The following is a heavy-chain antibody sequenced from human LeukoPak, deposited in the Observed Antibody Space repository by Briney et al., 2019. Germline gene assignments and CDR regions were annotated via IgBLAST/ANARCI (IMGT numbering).Heavy chain of an antibody. J-gene: IGHJ4*02. CDR2: IYYSGST. Sequence: SETPSLTCTVSGGSISSYYWSWIRQPPGKGLEWIGYIYYSGSTNYNPSLKCRVTISVDTSKNQFSLKLSSVTAADTAVYYCARDRTGTYDYWGQGTLVTVSS. CDR3: ARDRTGTYDY. D-gene: IGHD1-1*01. CDR1: GGSISSYY. V-gene: IGHV4-59*01.